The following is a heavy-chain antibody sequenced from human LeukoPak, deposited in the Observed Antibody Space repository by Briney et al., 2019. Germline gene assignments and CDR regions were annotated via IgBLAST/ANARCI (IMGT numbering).Heavy chain of an antibody. D-gene: IGHD2-15*01. J-gene: IGHJ4*02. CDR1: GGSISSSSYY. Sequence: PSETLSLTCTVSGGSISSSSYYWGWIRQPPGKGLEWIGSIYYSGSTHYNPSLKSRVTISVGTSKNQFSLKLSSVTAADTAVYYCALGYCSGGSCARTSGGFDYWGQGTLVTVSS. CDR3: ALGYCSGGSCARTSGGFDY. V-gene: IGHV4-39*07. CDR2: IYYSGST.